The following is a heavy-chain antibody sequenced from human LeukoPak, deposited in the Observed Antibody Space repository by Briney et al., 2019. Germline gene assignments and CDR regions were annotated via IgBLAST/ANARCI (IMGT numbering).Heavy chain of an antibody. D-gene: IGHD3-22*01. CDR2: VHYSGTT. V-gene: IGHV4-39*01. CDR3: ARHAYYYDSSGYYYYFDY. J-gene: IGHJ4*02. Sequence: PSETLSLTCTVSGDSISSSSYYWGWIRQPPGKGLEWIGSVHYSGTTYSNPSLKSRVTMSVDTSKNQFSLKLSSVTAADTAVYYCARHAYYYDSSGYYYYFDYWGQGTLVTVSS. CDR1: GDSISSSSYY.